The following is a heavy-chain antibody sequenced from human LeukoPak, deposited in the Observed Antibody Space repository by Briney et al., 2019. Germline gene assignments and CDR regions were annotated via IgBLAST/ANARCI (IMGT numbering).Heavy chain of an antibody. CDR2: VNHSGTA. V-gene: IGHV4-34*01. CDR3: ASLNPFSGRRNAFDI. CDR1: GGCFSGYY. J-gene: IGHJ3*02. D-gene: IGHD1-26*01. Sequence: SETLSLTCAVHGGCFSGYYWSWIRQPPGQGLEWIGEVNHSGTARYNPSLESRVTISVDTSKSQSSLIVYFVTAADTAVYYCASLNPFSGRRNAFDIWGQGAMVTVSS.